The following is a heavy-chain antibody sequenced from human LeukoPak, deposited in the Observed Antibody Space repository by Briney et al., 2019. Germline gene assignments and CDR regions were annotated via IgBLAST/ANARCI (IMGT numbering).Heavy chain of an antibody. CDR2: INHSGST. CDR1: GGSFSGYY. V-gene: IGHV4-34*01. Sequence: SETLSLTCAVCGGSFSGYYWSWIRQPPGKGVEWIGEINHSGSTNYNPSLKSRVTISVDTSKNQFSLKLSSVTAADTAVYYCARGGGYSYGYDWFDPWGQGTLVTVSS. CDR3: ARGGGYSYGYDWFDP. D-gene: IGHD5-18*01. J-gene: IGHJ5*02.